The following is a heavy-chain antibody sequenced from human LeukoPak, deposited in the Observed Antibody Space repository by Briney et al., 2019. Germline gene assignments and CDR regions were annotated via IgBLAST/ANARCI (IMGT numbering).Heavy chain of an antibody. J-gene: IGHJ4*02. CDR1: GGSISRYY. V-gene: IGHV4-59*08. CDR2: IYYSGST. Sequence: SETLSLTCTVSGGSISRYYWSWIRQPPGKGLEWIGYIYYSGSTNYNPSLKSRVTISVDTSKNQFSLKLSSVTAADTAMYYCARHDMDVAGAGLDYFGYWGQGTLVTVSS. CDR3: ARHDMDVAGAGLDYFGY. D-gene: IGHD1-26*01.